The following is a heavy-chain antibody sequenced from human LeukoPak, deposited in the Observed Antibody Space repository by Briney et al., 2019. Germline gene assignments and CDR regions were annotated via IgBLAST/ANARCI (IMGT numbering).Heavy chain of an antibody. Sequence: SVKVSFKASGGTFSSYAISWGRQAPGQGLELMGRIIPIFGTANYVQKFQGRVTITADESTSTAYMELSSLRSEDTAVYYCARNREYCSGGSCYHWFDPWGKGTLVTVSS. D-gene: IGHD2-15*01. CDR2: IIPIFGTA. CDR1: GGTFSSYA. J-gene: IGHJ5*02. CDR3: ARNREYCSGGSCYHWFDP. V-gene: IGHV1-69*13.